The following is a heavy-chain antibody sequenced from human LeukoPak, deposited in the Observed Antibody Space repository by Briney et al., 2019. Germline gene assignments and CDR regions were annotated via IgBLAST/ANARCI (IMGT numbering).Heavy chain of an antibody. CDR2: ISSSGST. D-gene: IGHD3-22*01. V-gene: IGHV4-61*02. CDR1: GDSISSGDYY. CDR3: ARGPYPYDSSGAFDI. J-gene: IGHJ3*02. Sequence: PSQTLSLTCTVSGDSISSGDYYWSWIRQPPGKGLEWIGRISSSGSTNYNPSLKSRVTISLDTSKNQFSLKLSSVTAADTAVYFCARGPYPYDSSGAFDIWGQGTMVTVSS.